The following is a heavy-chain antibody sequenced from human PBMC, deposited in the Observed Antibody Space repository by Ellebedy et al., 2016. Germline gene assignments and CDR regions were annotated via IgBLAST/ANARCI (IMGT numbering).Heavy chain of an antibody. CDR3: ARQFTGGYQPRYPDL. V-gene: IGHV4-34*01. Sequence: SETLSLTXAVYGGSFSGYYWSWIRQPPGKGLEWIGEINHSGSTNYNPSLKSRVTMSLDTSKNQFSLNLASVTAADTAVYYCARQFTGGYQPRYPDLWGRGTLVAVSS. CDR1: GGSFSGYY. J-gene: IGHJ2*01. CDR2: INHSGST. D-gene: IGHD3-22*01.